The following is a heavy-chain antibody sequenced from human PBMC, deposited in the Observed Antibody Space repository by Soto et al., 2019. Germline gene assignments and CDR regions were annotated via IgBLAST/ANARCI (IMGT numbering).Heavy chain of an antibody. Sequence: SETLSLTCFVSGGSFTNYYWTWIRQSPGKGLEWIGEINHSGSTNYNPSLKSRVTILVDTSKNRFSLKLSSVTAADTAVYYCARVRHGTYYYCGMDVWGQGTTVTVSS. D-gene: IGHD1-1*01. V-gene: IGHV4-34*01. CDR2: INHSGST. CDR3: ARVRHGTYYYCGMDV. J-gene: IGHJ6*02. CDR1: GGSFTNYY.